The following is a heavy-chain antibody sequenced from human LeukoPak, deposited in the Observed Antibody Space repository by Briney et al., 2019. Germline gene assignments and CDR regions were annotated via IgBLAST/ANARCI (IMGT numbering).Heavy chain of an antibody. D-gene: IGHD3-3*01. V-gene: IGHV4-59*08. CDR3: ARRRGDFWSDYYAFDY. Sequence: SEALSLTCTVSGGSISNSYWSWIRQPPAKVLEWIGYIYYSGSTEYNPSLTSRVTISLDTSKNQFSLRLSSVTAADTAVYYCARRRGDFWSDYYAFDYWGQGTLVTISS. CDR2: IYYSGST. J-gene: IGHJ4*02. CDR1: GGSISNSY.